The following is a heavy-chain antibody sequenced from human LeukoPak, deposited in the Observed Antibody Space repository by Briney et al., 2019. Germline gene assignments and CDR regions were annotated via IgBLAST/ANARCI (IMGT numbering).Heavy chain of an antibody. CDR2: IYSGGNT. D-gene: IGHD3-22*01. CDR1: GGSISSGGYY. V-gene: IGHV4-31*03. Sequence: SETLSLTCTVSGGSISSGGYYWSWIRQHPGKGLEWIGYIYSGGNTYYNPSLKSRITISVDTSKNQFSLNLSSVTAADTAVYYCARDGGGKYFDNSGYFDDWGQGMLVTVSS. J-gene: IGHJ4*02. CDR3: ARDGGGKYFDNSGYFDD.